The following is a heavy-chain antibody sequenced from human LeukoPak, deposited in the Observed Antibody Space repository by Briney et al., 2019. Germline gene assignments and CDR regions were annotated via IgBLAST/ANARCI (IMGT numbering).Heavy chain of an antibody. CDR3: ASLGYRGFDY. Sequence: HTGGYLRLSCAASGFTFSSYAMSWVRQAPGKGLEWGSAISGSGGSTYYADSVKGRFTISRDNSENSLYLQMDSLTAADTAVYYCASLGYRGFDYWGQGTLVTVSS. V-gene: IGHV3-23*01. D-gene: IGHD5-24*01. CDR1: GFTFSSYA. J-gene: IGHJ4*02. CDR2: ISGSGGST.